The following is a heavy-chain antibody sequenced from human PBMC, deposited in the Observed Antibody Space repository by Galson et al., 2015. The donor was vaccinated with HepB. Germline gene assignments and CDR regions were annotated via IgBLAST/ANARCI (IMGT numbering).Heavy chain of an antibody. Sequence: SLRLSCAASGFTFSSYAMSWVRQAPGKGLEWVSAISGSGGSTYYADSVKGRFTISRDNSKNTLYLQMNSLRAEDTAVYYCASLPLVVVITERVYYWGQGTLVTVSS. CDR2: ISGSGGST. J-gene: IGHJ4*02. V-gene: IGHV3-23*01. CDR3: ASLPLVVVITERVYY. CDR1: GFTFSSYA. D-gene: IGHD3-22*01.